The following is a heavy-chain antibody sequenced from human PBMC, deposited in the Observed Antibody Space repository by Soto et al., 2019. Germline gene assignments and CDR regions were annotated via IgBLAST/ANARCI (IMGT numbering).Heavy chain of an antibody. V-gene: IGHV1-3*01. CDR3: ASVGKGANCSSTSCSSYGMDV. J-gene: IGHJ6*02. D-gene: IGHD2-2*01. CDR1: GYTFNSYA. CDR2: INAGNGNT. Sequence: GASVKVCCKASGYTFNSYAMQWVRQAPGQRLEWMGWINAGNGNTKYSQKFQGRVTITRDTSASTAYMELSSLRSEDTAVYYCASVGKGANCSSTSCSSYGMDVWGQGTTVTVSS.